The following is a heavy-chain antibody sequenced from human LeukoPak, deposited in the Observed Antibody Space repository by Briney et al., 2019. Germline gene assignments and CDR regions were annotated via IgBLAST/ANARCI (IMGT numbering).Heavy chain of an antibody. CDR3: ASVYYDSRQPFDY. CDR1: GGSFSGYY. J-gene: IGHJ4*02. Sequence: PSETLSLTCAVYGGSFSGYYWSWIRQPPGKGLEWIGEINHSGSTNYNPSLKSRVTISVDTSKNQFSLKLSSVTAADTAVYYCASVYYDSRQPFDYWSQGTLVTVSS. D-gene: IGHD3-22*01. CDR2: INHSGST. V-gene: IGHV4-34*01.